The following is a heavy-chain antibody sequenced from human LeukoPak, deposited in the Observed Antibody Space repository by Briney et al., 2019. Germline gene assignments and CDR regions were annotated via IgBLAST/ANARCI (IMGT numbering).Heavy chain of an antibody. D-gene: IGHD6-19*01. J-gene: IGHJ4*02. Sequence: GGSLRLSCTASGFTFSSYSLNWVRQAPGKGLEWVSSISSSSSYIYYADSVKGRFTISRDNAKNPLYLQMNSLRAEDTAVYYCARGNGGEQWLVRYYFDYWGQGTLVTVSS. V-gene: IGHV3-21*01. CDR1: GFTFSSYS. CDR3: ARGNGGEQWLVRYYFDY. CDR2: ISSSSSYI.